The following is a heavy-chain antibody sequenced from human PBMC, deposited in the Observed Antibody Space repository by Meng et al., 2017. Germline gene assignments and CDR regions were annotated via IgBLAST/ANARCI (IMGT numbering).Heavy chain of an antibody. CDR1: GGSFSGYY. CDR3: ARGPLTSSSWYRGYYYGMDV. J-gene: IGHJ6*02. Sequence: SETLSLTCAVYGGSFSGYYWSWIRQPPGKGLEWIGEINHSGSTNYNPSLKSRVTISVDTSKNQFSLKLSSVTAADTAVYYCARGPLTSSSWYRGYYYGMDVWGQGTTVTVSS. D-gene: IGHD6-13*01. CDR2: INHSGST. V-gene: IGHV4-34*01.